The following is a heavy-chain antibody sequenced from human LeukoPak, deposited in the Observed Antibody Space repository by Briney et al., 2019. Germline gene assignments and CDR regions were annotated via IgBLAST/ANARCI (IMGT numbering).Heavy chain of an antibody. CDR2: IIPILGMA. V-gene: IGHV1-69*04. J-gene: IGHJ6*02. CDR1: GGTFSSYA. Sequence: SVKVSCKASGGTFSSYAISWVRQAPGQGLEWMGRIIPILGMANYAQKFQGRVTITADKSTSTAYMELSSLRSEDTAVYYCARDQPSVYGMDVWGQGTTVTVSS. D-gene: IGHD2-2*01. CDR3: ARDQPSVYGMDV.